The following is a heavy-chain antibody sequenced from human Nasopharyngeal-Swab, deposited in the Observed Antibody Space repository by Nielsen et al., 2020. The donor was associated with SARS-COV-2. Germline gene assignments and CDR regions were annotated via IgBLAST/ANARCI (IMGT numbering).Heavy chain of an antibody. CDR2: IYYSGST. CDR1: GGSISSYY. J-gene: IGHJ3*02. CDR3: ARGDALERRSDAFDI. D-gene: IGHD1-1*01. Sequence: GSLRLSCTVSGGSISSYYWSWIRQPPGKGLEWIGYIYYSGSTNYNPSLKSRVTISVDTSKNQFSLKLSSVTAADTAVYYCARGDALERRSDAFDIWGQGTMVTVSS. V-gene: IGHV4-59*01.